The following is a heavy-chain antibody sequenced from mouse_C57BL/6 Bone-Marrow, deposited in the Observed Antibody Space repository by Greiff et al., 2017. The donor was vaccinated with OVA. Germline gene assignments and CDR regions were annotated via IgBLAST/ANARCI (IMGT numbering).Heavy chain of an antibody. CDR2: IDPETGGT. V-gene: IGHV1-15*01. CDR1: GYTFTDYE. Sequence: VQLKESGAELVRPGASVTLSCKASGYTFTDYEMNWVKQTPVHGLEWIGAIDPETGGTAYTQKFKGKAILTADKSSSTAYMELRSLTSEDSAVDYCTRGYSNYYAMDYWGQGTSVTVSS. J-gene: IGHJ4*01. CDR3: TRGYSNYYAMDY. D-gene: IGHD2-5*01.